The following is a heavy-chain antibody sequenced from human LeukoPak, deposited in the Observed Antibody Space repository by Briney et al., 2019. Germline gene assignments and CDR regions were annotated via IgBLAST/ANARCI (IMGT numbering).Heavy chain of an antibody. D-gene: IGHD3/OR15-3a*01. Sequence: VASVTVSCTASGYTFSSYGISWVRQAPGQGLKWMGWISGYNANAKYAQKLQGRVTMTTDTSTSTVLMELRSLRSDDTAVYYCARDTYDFLTGRYSGSGGDYWGQGTLVTVSS. CDR3: ARDTYDFLTGRYSGSGGDY. V-gene: IGHV1-18*01. CDR1: GYTFSSYG. J-gene: IGHJ4*02. CDR2: ISGYNANA.